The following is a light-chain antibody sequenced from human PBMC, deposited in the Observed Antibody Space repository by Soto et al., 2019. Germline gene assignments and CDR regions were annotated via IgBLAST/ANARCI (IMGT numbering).Light chain of an antibody. Sequence: DIQMTQSPSAMSASVGDGVTITCRASQGISNYLAWFQQLPGKVPKRLIYFGSSLQSGVPSRFSGSASGTQVTLTISSLQPEDFATYYCLQYSSYPWTFGQGTKVEI. CDR3: LQYSSYPWT. J-gene: IGKJ1*01. CDR2: FGS. CDR1: QGISNY. V-gene: IGKV1-17*03.